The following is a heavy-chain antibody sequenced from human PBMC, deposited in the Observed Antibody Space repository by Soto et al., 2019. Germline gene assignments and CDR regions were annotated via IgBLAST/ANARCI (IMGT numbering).Heavy chain of an antibody. CDR2: ISANGQGI. Sequence: GGSLRLSCAASGFTFNNYAMSWVRQAPGKGLEWVSAISANGQGIYYADSVKGRFIISRDNSKNTVFLHMDSLTAEDTAVYYCAKDRDYPRDYFHYWGQGTLVTGLL. D-gene: IGHD3-10*01. CDR1: GFTFNNYA. V-gene: IGHV3-23*01. CDR3: AKDRDYPRDYFHY. J-gene: IGHJ4*02.